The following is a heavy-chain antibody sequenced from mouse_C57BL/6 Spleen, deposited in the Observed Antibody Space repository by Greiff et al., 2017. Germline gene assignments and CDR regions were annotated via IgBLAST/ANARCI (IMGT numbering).Heavy chain of an antibody. CDR3: ARCERDTTGYFDV. CDR1: GFTFTDYY. D-gene: IGHD1-1*01. J-gene: IGHJ1*03. CDR2: VYPYNGGT. V-gene: IGHV1-36*01. Sequence: VQLQQSGPVLVKPGPSVKISCKASGFTFTDYYMPWVKQSHGKSLEWIGLVYPYNGGTSYNQKFKSKVTLTVDTSSSTAYMELSSLTSEDSAVYYCARCERDTTGYFDVWGTGTTVTVSS.